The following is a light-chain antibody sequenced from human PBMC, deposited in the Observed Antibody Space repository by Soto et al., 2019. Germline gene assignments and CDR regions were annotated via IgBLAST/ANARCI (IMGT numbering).Light chain of an antibody. CDR3: ASFTSGDTWV. J-gene: IGLJ3*02. CDR1: GSDVGAYHY. V-gene: IGLV2-14*01. CDR2: EVS. Sequence: QSALTQPASVSGSPGQSVTISCTGTGSDVGAYHYVSWFQQRPGKAPKVMIYEVSNRPSGVSNRFSGSKSGNTASLTISGLRADDEADYYCASFTSGDTWVFGGGTKLTVL.